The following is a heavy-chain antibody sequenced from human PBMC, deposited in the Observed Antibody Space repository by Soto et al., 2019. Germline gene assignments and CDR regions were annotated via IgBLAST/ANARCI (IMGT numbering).Heavy chain of an antibody. CDR3: ARHDDWSGYYKRPYTDYYYGMDV. D-gene: IGHD3-3*01. J-gene: IGHJ6*02. CDR2: IYYSGST. CDR1: GGSISSSSYY. V-gene: IGHV4-39*01. Sequence: QLQLQESGPGLVKPSETLSLTCTVSGGSISSSSYYWGWIRQPPGKGLEWIGSIYYSGSTYYNPSLKSRVTISVDTSKNQFSLKLSSVTAADTAVYYCARHDDWSGYYKRPYTDYYYGMDVWGQGTTVTVSS.